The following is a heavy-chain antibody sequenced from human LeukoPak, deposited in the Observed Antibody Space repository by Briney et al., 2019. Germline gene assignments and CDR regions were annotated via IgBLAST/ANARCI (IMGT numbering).Heavy chain of an antibody. CDR3: ARGRTNYDILTGYYKSDAFDI. D-gene: IGHD3-9*01. J-gene: IGHJ3*02. Sequence: SVTVSCKASGGTFSSYAISWVRQAPGQGLEWMGGIIPIFGTANYAQKFQGRVTITADKSTSTAYMKLSSLRSEDTAVYYCARGRTNYDILTGYYKSDAFDIWGQGTMVTVSS. CDR2: IIPIFGTA. CDR1: GGTFSSYA. V-gene: IGHV1-69*06.